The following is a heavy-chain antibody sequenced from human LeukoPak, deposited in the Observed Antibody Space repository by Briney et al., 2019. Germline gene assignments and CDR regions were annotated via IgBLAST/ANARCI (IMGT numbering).Heavy chain of an antibody. V-gene: IGHV4-39*01. CDR2: IYYSGST. CDR3: ARRGAMVRGVIRGYFDY. D-gene: IGHD3-10*01. Sequence: SETLSLTCTVSGGSISSSSYYWGWIRQPPGKGLEWIGSIYYSGSTYYNPSLKSRVTISVHTSKNQFSLKLSSVTAADTAVYYCARRGAMVRGVIRGYFDYWGQGTLVTVSS. CDR1: GGSISSSSYY. J-gene: IGHJ4*02.